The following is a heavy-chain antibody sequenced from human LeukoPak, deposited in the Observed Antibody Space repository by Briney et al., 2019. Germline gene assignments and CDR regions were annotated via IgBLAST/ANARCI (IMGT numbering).Heavy chain of an antibody. J-gene: IGHJ4*02. D-gene: IGHD3-10*01. V-gene: IGHV3-53*01. CDR1: GFTISSNF. Sequence: GGSLRLSCATSGFTISSNFMNWVRQAPGKGLEWVSIIYSGGTTYYADSVKGRFSISRDNSKNTLYLQMNSLRAEDTAVYYCARGEGGSGQYVYWGRGTLVTVSS. CDR3: ARGEGGSGQYVY. CDR2: IYSGGTT.